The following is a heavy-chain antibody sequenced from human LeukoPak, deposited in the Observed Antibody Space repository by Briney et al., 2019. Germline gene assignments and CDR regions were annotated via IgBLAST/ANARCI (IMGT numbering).Heavy chain of an antibody. J-gene: IGHJ4*02. D-gene: IGHD6-6*01. CDR2: IKQDGSEK. Sequence: GGSLRLSCAVSGFTFSSYWMSWVRQAPGKGLEWVANIKQDGSEKYYVDSVKGRFTVSRDNAKNSLYLQMNSLRAEDTAVYYCARVYRSSSGYCFDCWGQGTLVTVSS. V-gene: IGHV3-7*01. CDR3: ARVYRSSSGYCFDC. CDR1: GFTFSSYW.